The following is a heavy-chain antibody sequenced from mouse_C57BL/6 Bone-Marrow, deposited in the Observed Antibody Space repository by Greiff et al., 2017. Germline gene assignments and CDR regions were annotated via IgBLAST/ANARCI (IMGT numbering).Heavy chain of an antibody. Sequence: VQLQQPGAELVRPGSSVKLSCKASGYTFTSYWMDWVKQRPGQGLELIGNIYPSDSGTHYNHKFKDKATLTVDKSSSTAYMQLSRLTSEDSVVYYWARGDYSNPAWFAYWGQGTLVTVSA. J-gene: IGHJ3*01. V-gene: IGHV1-61*01. D-gene: IGHD2-5*01. CDR3: ARGDYSNPAWFAY. CDR1: GYTFTSYW. CDR2: IYPSDSGT.